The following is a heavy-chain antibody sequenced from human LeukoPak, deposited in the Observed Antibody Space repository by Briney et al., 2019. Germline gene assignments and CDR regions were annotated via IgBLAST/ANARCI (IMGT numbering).Heavy chain of an antibody. CDR2: ISGSGGGT. CDR3: AKNGVNYWYFDL. J-gene: IGHJ2*01. D-gene: IGHD2-8*01. CDR1: GFTFSSYA. V-gene: IGHV3-23*01. Sequence: PGGSLRLSCAASGFTFSSYAMSWVRQAPGKGLEWVSGISGSGGGTYNADSVKGRFTISRDNSKNTLYLQMNNLRAEDTAVYYCAKNGVNYWYFDLWGRGTLVTVSS.